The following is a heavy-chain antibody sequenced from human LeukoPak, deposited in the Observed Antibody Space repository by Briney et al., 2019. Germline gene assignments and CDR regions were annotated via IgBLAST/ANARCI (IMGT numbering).Heavy chain of an antibody. J-gene: IGHJ4*02. V-gene: IGHV4-30-4*01. CDR2: IYYSGST. CDR3: ARVRCGDYGLRLDY. D-gene: IGHD4-17*01. Sequence: PSQTLSLTCTVSGGSISSGDYYWSWIRQPPGKGLEWIGYIYYSGSTYYNPSLKSRVTISVDTSKNQFSLKLSSVTAADTAVYYCARVRCGDYGLRLDYWGQGTLVTVSS. CDR1: GGSISSGDYY.